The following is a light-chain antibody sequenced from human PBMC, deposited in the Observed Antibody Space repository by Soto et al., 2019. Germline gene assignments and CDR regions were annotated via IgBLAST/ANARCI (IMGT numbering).Light chain of an antibody. CDR2: DVS. J-gene: IGLJ1*01. CDR1: SSDVGGYNY. V-gene: IGLV2-14*01. Sequence: QSALTQPASVSGSPGQSITISCTGTSSDVGGYNYVSWYQQHPGKAPKLMIYDVSNRPSGVSNRFSGSKSGNTASLTISGLQAEDEADYYCSSYTRSSTRYVFGTGTQLTVL. CDR3: SSYTRSSTRYV.